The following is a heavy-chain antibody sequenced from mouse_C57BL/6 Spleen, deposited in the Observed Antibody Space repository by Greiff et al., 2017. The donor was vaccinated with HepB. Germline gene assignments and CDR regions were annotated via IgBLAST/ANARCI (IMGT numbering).Heavy chain of an antibody. CDR2: IYPGDGDT. CDR1: GYAFSSSW. D-gene: IGHD2-3*01. CDR3: ARLADGYRFAY. Sequence: VQLHQSGPELVKPGASVKISCKASGYAFSSSWMNWVKQRPGKGLEWIGRIYPGDGDTNYNGKFKGKATLTADKSSSTAYMQLSSLTSEDSAVYFCARLADGYRFAYWGQGTLVTVSA. V-gene: IGHV1-82*01. J-gene: IGHJ3*01.